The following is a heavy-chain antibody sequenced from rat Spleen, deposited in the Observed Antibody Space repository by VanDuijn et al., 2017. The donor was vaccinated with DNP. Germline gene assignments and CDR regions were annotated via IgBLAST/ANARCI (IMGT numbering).Heavy chain of an antibody. CDR1: GFTFSDYY. V-gene: IGHV5-20*01. CDR3: ARELPTDAMDA. Sequence: EVQLVESGGGLVQPGRSLKLSCAASGFTFSDYYMAWVRQAPTKGLELVAYIGYDGGSTYYGDSVKGRFTISRDNAKNTLYLQMNSLRSEDTATYYCARELPTDAMDAWGQGTSVTVSS. D-gene: IGHD3-2*01. J-gene: IGHJ4*01. CDR2: IGYDGGST.